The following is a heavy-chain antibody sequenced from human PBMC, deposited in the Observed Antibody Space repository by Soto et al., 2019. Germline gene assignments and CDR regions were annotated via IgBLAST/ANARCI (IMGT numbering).Heavy chain of an antibody. Sequence: ALRLSCEVSGFTVSNFAMHWVRQAPGKGLEGVSVIWYDGGNKYYADSVKGRFTISEDNSKKPLFLKMNSLRAEDTAVYYCTRERAKIHGRDIWGKG. CDR2: IWYDGGNK. V-gene: IGHV3-33*01. J-gene: IGHJ6*04. CDR3: TRERAKIHGRDI. CDR1: GFTVSNFA.